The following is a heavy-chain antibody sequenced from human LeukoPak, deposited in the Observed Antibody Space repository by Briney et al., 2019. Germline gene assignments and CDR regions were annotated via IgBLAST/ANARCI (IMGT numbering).Heavy chain of an antibody. CDR3: ARDLDYGEKAEDY. V-gene: IGHV1-46*01. CDR1: GFTFINYY. CDR2: INLSGGST. D-gene: IGHD4/OR15-4a*01. Sequence: SVKVSCKASGFTFINYYMHWVRQAPGQGLEWLGIINLSGGSTHYPQKFQDRVTMTRDTSTSTVYMGLSSLRSEDTAVYYCARDLDYGEKAEDYWGQGTLVTVSS. J-gene: IGHJ4*02.